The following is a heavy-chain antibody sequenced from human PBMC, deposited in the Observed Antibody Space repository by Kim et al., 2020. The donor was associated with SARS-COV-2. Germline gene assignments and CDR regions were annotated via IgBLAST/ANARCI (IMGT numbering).Heavy chain of an antibody. CDR2: INPSGGST. CDR1: GYTFTSYY. CDR3: ARDRTNYYGSGSYYRSLYYYYGMDV. V-gene: IGHV1-46*01. J-gene: IGHJ6*02. Sequence: ASVKVSCKASGYTFTSYYMHWVRQAPGQGLEWMGIINPSGGSTSYAQKFQGRVTMTRDTSTSTVYMELSSLRSEDTAVYYCARDRTNYYGSGSYYRSLYYYYGMDVWGQGTTVTVSS. D-gene: IGHD3-10*01.